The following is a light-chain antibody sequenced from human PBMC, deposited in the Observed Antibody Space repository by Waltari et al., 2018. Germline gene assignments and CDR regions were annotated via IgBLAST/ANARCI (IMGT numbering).Light chain of an antibody. CDR2: AAS. Sequence: DIQMTQSPYSLSASVGGRVTITCRARQSISSYLKWYQQKPGKAPKLLFYAASSLQSGGPSRCSGSRSATDYTLTISSLQPHDVSTYYCQQSYSTPLTFGPGTKVDIK. CDR1: QSISSY. J-gene: IGKJ3*01. V-gene: IGKV1-39*01. CDR3: QQSYSTPLT.